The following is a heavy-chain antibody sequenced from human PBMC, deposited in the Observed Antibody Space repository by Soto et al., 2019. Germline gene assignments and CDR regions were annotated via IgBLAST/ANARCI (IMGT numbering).Heavy chain of an antibody. CDR2: ISYDGSNK. Sequence: GGSLRLSCAASGFTFSSYGMHWVRQAPGKGLEWVAVISYDGSNKYYADSVKGRFTISRDNSKNTLYLQMNSLRAEDTAVYYCAKDLYPGLGAFDIWGQGTMVTVSS. V-gene: IGHV3-30*18. J-gene: IGHJ3*02. CDR3: AKDLYPGLGAFDI. CDR1: GFTFSSYG. D-gene: IGHD2-2*02.